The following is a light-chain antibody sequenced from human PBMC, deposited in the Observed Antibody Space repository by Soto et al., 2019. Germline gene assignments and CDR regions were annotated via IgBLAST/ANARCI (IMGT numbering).Light chain of an antibody. J-gene: IGKJ4*01. V-gene: IGKV3-20*01. CDR1: QSVSNNY. CDR3: QQYVSSPLT. Sequence: EIVLTQSPGTLSLSPGEGATLSCRASQSVSNNYLAWYQQKPGQAPRLVISGASSRATAIPDRFSGSGSGTDFTLTISRLEPEDFAVYYCQQYVSSPLTFGGGNKVEIK. CDR2: GAS.